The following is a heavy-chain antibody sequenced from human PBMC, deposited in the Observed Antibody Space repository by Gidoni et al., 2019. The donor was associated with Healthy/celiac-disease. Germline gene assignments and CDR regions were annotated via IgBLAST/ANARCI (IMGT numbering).Heavy chain of an antibody. CDR2: IIPSFGTA. Sequence: QVQLVPSGAEVKQPGSSVKVSCKASGGPFSSYAISWVRQAPGQGLEWMGGIIPSFGTANYAQKFQGRVTITADESTSTAYMELSSLRSEDTAVYYCARPVGATRGYDAFDIWGQGTMVTVSS. CDR1: GGPFSSYA. D-gene: IGHD1-26*01. J-gene: IGHJ3*02. V-gene: IGHV1-69*01. CDR3: ARPVGATRGYDAFDI.